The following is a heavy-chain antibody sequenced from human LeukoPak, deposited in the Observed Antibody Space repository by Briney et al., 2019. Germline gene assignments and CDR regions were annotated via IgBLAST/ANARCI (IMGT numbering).Heavy chain of an antibody. CDR1: GGSISSYY. D-gene: IGHD5-12*01. J-gene: IGHJ4*02. V-gene: IGHV4-59*01. CDR2: IYYSGST. Sequence: KPSETLSLTCTVSGGSISSYYWSWIRQPPGKGLEWIGYIYYSGSTNYNPSLKSRVTISVDTSKNQFSLKLSSVTAADTAVYYCARDPRGYSGFLDYWGQGTLVTVSS. CDR3: ARDPRGYSGFLDY.